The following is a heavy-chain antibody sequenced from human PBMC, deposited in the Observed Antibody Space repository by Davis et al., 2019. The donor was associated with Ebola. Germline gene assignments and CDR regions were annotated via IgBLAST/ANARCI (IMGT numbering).Heavy chain of an antibody. Sequence: GESLKISCETSGYSFISYWIAWVRQMPGKGLEWMGIIYSGDSDTRYRPSFEGQVTISVDRSINTAYLQWSSLKASDSAMYYCARQEALYGSIDNWGQGTLVTVSS. D-gene: IGHD6-13*01. CDR2: IYSGDSDT. J-gene: IGHJ4*02. V-gene: IGHV5-51*01. CDR1: GYSFISYW. CDR3: ARQEALYGSIDN.